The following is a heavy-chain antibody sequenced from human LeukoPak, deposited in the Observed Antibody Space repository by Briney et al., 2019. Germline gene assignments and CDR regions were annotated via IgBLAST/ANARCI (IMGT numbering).Heavy chain of an antibody. D-gene: IGHD6-13*01. Sequence: GGSLRLSCAASGFTFSSYDMHWVRQAPGKGLEWVAVISYDGSNKYYADSVKGRFTISRDNSKNTLYLQMNSLRAEDTAVYYCAKAVKWGYSSSWYDYWGQGTLVTVSS. V-gene: IGHV3-30*18. J-gene: IGHJ4*02. CDR2: ISYDGSNK. CDR3: AKAVKWGYSSSWYDY. CDR1: GFTFSSYD.